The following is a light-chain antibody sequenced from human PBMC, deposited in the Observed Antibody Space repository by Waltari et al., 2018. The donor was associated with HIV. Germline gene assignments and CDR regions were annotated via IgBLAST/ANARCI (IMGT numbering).Light chain of an antibody. CDR1: SLRSYY. CDR3: NSRDSSGNLYV. Sequence: SSELTQDPAVSVALGQTVRITCQGDSLRSYYASWYQQKPGQAPVLVIYGKNNRPSGFPDRFSGSRSGNTASLTITGAQAEDEADYYCNSRDSSGNLYVFGTGTKVTVL. CDR2: GKN. J-gene: IGLJ1*01. V-gene: IGLV3-19*01.